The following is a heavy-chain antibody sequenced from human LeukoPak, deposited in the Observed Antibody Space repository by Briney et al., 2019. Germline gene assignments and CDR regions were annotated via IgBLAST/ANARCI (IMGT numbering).Heavy chain of an antibody. CDR1: RFTFSSYW. CDR2: IASDGSST. Sequence: GGSLRLSCAASRFTFSSYWMNWVRQAPGKGLVWVSRIASDGSSTTYADSVKGRFSISRNNAKNTLYLQMNSLRVEDTAVYYCARGRPHGNDYWGQGTLVTVSS. V-gene: IGHV3-74*01. D-gene: IGHD4-23*01. CDR3: ARGRPHGNDY. J-gene: IGHJ4*02.